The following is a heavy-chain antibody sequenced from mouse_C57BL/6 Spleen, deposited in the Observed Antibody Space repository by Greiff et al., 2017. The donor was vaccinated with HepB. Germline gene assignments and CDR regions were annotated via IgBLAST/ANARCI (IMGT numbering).Heavy chain of an antibody. J-gene: IGHJ4*01. V-gene: IGHV1-62-2*01. CDR1: GYTFTEYT. D-gene: IGHD1-1*01. Sequence: VQLQQSGAELVKPGASVKLSCKASGYTFTEYTIHWVKQRSGQGLEWIGWFYPGSGSIKYNEKFKDKATLTADKSSSTVYMELSRLTSEDSAVYFCARHKGDYYGSSLYAMDYWGQGTSVTVSS. CDR2: FYPGSGSI. CDR3: ARHKGDYYGSSLYAMDY.